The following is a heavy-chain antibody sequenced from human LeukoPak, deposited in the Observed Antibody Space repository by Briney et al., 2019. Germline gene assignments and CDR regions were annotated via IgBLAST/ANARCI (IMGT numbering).Heavy chain of an antibody. J-gene: IGHJ1*01. D-gene: IGHD6-19*01. CDR1: RFTFSNYD. Sequence: GGSLRLSCAASRFTFSNYDMNWVRQAPGKGLEWVSAISGNGGNTYYADSVKGRFTISRNNSKNTLYLQMNGLRAEDTAVYYCATGISVAEYFQHWGQGTLVTVSS. CDR2: ISGNGGNT. V-gene: IGHV3-23*01. CDR3: ATGISVAEYFQH.